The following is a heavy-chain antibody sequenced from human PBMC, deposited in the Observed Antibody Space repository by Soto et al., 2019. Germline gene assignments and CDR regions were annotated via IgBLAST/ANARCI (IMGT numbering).Heavy chain of an antibody. CDR1: GGTFSSYT. V-gene: IGHV1-69*02. D-gene: IGHD3-3*01. Sequence: QVQLVQSGAEVKKPGSSVKVSCKASGGTFSSYTISWVRQAPGQGLEWMGRIIPILGIANYAQKFQGRVTITADKSTSTAYMELSSLRSEDTAVYYCARGGEGFWSGCPPYYYYYMDVWGKGTTVTVSS. CDR3: ARGGEGFWSGCPPYYYYYMDV. J-gene: IGHJ6*03. CDR2: IIPILGIA.